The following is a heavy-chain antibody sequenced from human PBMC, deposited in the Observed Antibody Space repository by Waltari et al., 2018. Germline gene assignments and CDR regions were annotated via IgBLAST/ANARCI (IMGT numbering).Heavy chain of an antibody. CDR2: IYFSGGT. D-gene: IGHD1-26*01. J-gene: IGHJ3*02. V-gene: IGHV4-59*01. CDR1: NGSLNNYY. Sequence: QLQESGPGLVKPSESLSLTCTVSNGSLNNYYWSWIRQPPGGGLEWIGNIYFSGGTGYNPSLEGRVSMSVDTSKNQFYLNLNSVSAADTAIYYCTRPVGPGAFDIWGQGTVVTVSS. CDR3: TRPVGPGAFDI.